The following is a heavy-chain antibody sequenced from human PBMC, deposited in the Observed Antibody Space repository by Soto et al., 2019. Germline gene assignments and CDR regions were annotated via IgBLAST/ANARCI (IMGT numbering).Heavy chain of an antibody. CDR1: GFTFTTYA. CDR2: ISAGGGTT. V-gene: IGHV3-23*01. J-gene: IGHJ3*02. Sequence: GGSLRLSCAASGFTFTTYAMSWVRQAPGKGLEWVSAISAGGGTTYYADSVKDRFTISRDNSMNALYLQIHSLRVEDTAVYYCAHPRGYGVFDAYDIWGQGTMVTVS. CDR3: AHPRGYGVFDAYDI. D-gene: IGHD4-17*01.